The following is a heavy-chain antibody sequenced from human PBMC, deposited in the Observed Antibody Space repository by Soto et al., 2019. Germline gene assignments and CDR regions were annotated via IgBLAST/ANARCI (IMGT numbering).Heavy chain of an antibody. J-gene: IGHJ4*02. CDR3: TTGKRIAARHRFDY. D-gene: IGHD6-6*01. V-gene: IGHV1-58*01. Sequence: ASVKVSCKASGFTFTSSAVQWVRQARGQRLEWIGWIVVGSGNTNYAQKFQERVTITRDMSTSTAYMELSSLRSEDTAVYYCTTGKRIAARHRFDYWGQGTLVTVSS. CDR1: GFTFTSSA. CDR2: IVVGSGNT.